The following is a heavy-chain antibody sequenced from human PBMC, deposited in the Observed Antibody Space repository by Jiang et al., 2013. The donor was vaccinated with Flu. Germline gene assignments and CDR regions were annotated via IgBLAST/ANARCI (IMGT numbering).Heavy chain of an antibody. CDR2: ISSNGGST. V-gene: IGHV3-64D*06. CDR1: GFTFSSYA. Sequence: GLVQPGGSLRLSCSASGFTFSSYAMHWVRQAPGKGLEYVSAISSNGGSTYYADSVKGRFTISRDNSKNTLYLQMSSLRAEDTAVYYCVRGGGYNWNDALGGVGYFDYWGQGTLVTVSS. J-gene: IGHJ4*02. D-gene: IGHD1-1*01. CDR3: VRGGGYNWNDALGGVGYFDY.